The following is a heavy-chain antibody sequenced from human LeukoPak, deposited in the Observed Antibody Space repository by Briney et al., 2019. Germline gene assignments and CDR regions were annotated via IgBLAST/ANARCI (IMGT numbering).Heavy chain of an antibody. D-gene: IGHD3-22*01. Sequence: GGSLRLSCAASGFAFSSYWMSWVRQAPGKGLEWVANIKRDGSDTYYVDSVKGRFTISRDNAKNSLYLQLNSLRVEDTAVYYCARDANYYDSRGENYFNCWGQGTLVTVSS. J-gene: IGHJ4*02. CDR3: ARDANYYDSRGENYFNC. CDR1: GFAFSSYW. V-gene: IGHV3-7*01. CDR2: IKRDGSDT.